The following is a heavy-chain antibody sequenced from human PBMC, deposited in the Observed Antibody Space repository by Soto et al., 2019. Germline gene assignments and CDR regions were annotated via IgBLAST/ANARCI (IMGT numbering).Heavy chain of an antibody. Sequence: QVQLEQSGAEVKKPGSSVKLSCKASGGTFRNSAISWLRQAPGQGLEWMGGIMPIFRTPDYAQKFQGRVTITADESTNTAYMELSGLRSDDTAVYYCARDNDLPQLGGNYYYILDVWGHGTTVTVSS. CDR1: GGTFRNSA. CDR2: IMPIFRTP. CDR3: ARDNDLPQLGGNYYYILDV. J-gene: IGHJ6*02. D-gene: IGHD1-1*01. V-gene: IGHV1-69*12.